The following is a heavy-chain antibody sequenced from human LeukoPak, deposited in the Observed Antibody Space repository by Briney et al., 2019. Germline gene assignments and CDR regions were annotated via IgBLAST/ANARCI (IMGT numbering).Heavy chain of an antibody. D-gene: IGHD6-6*01. V-gene: IGHV3-7*01. CDR2: IKQDGSEK. CDR3: TRDPRHFDS. CDR1: GFTFSSYW. Sequence: GGSLRLSCAASGFTFSSYWMSWVRQAPGKGLEWVANIKQDGSEKYYVDSVKGRFTISRDNAKNTLYLQMSSLRVEDTAVYYCTRDPRHFDSCGQGTLVTVSS. J-gene: IGHJ5*01.